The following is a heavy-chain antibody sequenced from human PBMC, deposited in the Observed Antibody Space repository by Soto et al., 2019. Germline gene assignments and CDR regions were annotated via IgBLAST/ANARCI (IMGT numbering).Heavy chain of an antibody. CDR2: IVVGSGNT. J-gene: IGHJ4*02. CDR3: AKKYGDIVVVPAATRYPSDY. CDR1: GFTVTSSA. V-gene: IGHV1-58*01. Sequence: SVKVSCKASGFTVTSSAVQWVRQARGQRLEWIGWIVVGSGNTNYAQKFQERVTITRDMSTSTAYMELSSLRSEDTAVYYCAKKYGDIVVVPAATRYPSDYWGQGTLVTVSS. D-gene: IGHD2-2*01.